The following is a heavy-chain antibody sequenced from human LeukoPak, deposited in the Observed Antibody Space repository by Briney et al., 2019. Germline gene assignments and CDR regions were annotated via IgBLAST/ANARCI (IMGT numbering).Heavy chain of an antibody. D-gene: IGHD3-3*01. V-gene: IGHV4-30-2*01. Sequence: SETLSLTCAVSGGSISSGGYSWSWIRQPPGKGLEWIGYIYHSGSTYYNPSLKSRVTISVDRSKNQFSLKLSSVTAADTAVYYCARSGYYTTTDYWGQGTLVTVSS. J-gene: IGHJ4*02. CDR1: GGSISSGGYS. CDR2: IYHSGST. CDR3: ARSGYYTTTDY.